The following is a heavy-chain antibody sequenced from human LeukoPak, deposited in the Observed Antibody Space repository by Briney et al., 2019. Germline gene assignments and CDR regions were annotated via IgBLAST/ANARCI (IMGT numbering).Heavy chain of an antibody. D-gene: IGHD6-19*01. CDR3: AKSGSGWFGAFDI. V-gene: IGHV3-23*01. Sequence: GGSLRLSCAASGFTFTNYWMSWVRQAPGKGLEWVSAISGSGGSTYYADSVKGRFTISRDNSKNTLYLQMNSLRAEDTAVYYCAKSGSGWFGAFDIWGQGTMVTVSS. CDR1: GFTFTNYW. J-gene: IGHJ3*02. CDR2: ISGSGGST.